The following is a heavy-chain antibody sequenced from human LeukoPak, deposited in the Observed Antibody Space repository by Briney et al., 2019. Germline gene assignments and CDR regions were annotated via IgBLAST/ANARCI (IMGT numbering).Heavy chain of an antibody. CDR1: GFTFNSYA. Sequence: PGGSLRLSCAASGFTFNSYAMNWVRQAPGRGLEWVSGVSGSGGTTYYADSVKGRFTISRDNSKNTLYLQMNSLRVEDTAVYYCATDGFFTNGGRFDYWGQGTLVTVSS. CDR3: ATDGFFTNGGRFDY. J-gene: IGHJ4*02. V-gene: IGHV3-23*01. CDR2: VSGSGGTT. D-gene: IGHD2-8*01.